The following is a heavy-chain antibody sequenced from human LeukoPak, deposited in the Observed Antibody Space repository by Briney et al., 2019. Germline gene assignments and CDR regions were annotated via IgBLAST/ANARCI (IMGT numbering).Heavy chain of an antibody. V-gene: IGHV1-8*01. J-gene: IGHJ6*02. CDR3: ARVGYDVLSYYGMDV. D-gene: IGHD5-12*01. CDR1: GYTFTSYD. Sequence: ASVTVSFKASGYTFTSYDINWVRQATGQGLEWMGWMNPNSGNTGYAQKFQGRVTMTRNTSISTAYMELSSLRSEDTAVYYCARVGYDVLSYYGMDVWGQGTTVTVSS. CDR2: MNPNSGNT.